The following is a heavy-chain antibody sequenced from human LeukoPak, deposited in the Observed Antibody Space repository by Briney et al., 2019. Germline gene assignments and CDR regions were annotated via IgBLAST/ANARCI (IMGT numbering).Heavy chain of an antibody. V-gene: IGHV3-48*03. CDR3: ARDDSFGLDY. Sequence: GGSLRLSCAASGFTFSNYEMNWVRQAPGKGLEWVSYISSSGSTIYYADSVKGRFTISRDNAKNSLYLQMNSLRAEDTAVYYCARDDSFGLDYWGQGTRVTVSS. CDR2: ISSSGSTI. CDR1: GFTFSNYE. D-gene: IGHD5-18*01. J-gene: IGHJ4*02.